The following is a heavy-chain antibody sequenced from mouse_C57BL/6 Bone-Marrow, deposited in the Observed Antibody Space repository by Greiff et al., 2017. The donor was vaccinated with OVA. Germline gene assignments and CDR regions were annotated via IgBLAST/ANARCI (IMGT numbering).Heavy chain of an antibody. J-gene: IGHJ2*01. CDR1: GFTFSSYG. V-gene: IGHV5-6*01. CDR2: ISSGGSYT. D-gene: IGHD2-10*01. Sequence: EVKLVESGGDLVKPGGSLKLSCAASGFTFSSYGMSWVRQTPDKRLEWVATISSGGSYTYYPDSVKGRFTISRDNAKNTLYLQMSSLKSEDTAMYYCARPTYYGNYLDYWGQGTTLTVSS. CDR3: ARPTYYGNYLDY.